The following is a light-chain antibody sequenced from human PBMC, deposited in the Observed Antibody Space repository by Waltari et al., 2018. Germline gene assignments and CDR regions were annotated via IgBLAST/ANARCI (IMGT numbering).Light chain of an antibody. Sequence: DIQMTQSPSTLSASVGDRVTISCRASQSISRYLAWYQQKPGKAPKLLIYQTSNLESGVPSRFSGSGSGTEFTLTISSLQSDDVASYYCQQYYSYSGYTFGQGTKLEI. CDR2: QTS. V-gene: IGKV1-5*03. CDR1: QSISRY. CDR3: QQYYSYSGYT. J-gene: IGKJ2*01.